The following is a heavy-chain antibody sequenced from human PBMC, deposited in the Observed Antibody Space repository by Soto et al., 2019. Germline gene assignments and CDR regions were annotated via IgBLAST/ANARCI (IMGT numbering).Heavy chain of an antibody. J-gene: IGHJ4*02. CDR3: ASAPLLLEYGDYYYFDY. CDR1: GFTFSSYW. Sequence: PGGSLRVSCAASGFTFSSYWMSWVRQAPWKGLEWVANIKQDGSEKYYVDSVKGRFTISRDNAKNSLYLQMNSLRAEDTAVYYCASAPLLLEYGDYYYFDYWGQGTLVTVSS. CDR2: IKQDGSEK. D-gene: IGHD4-17*01. V-gene: IGHV3-7*01.